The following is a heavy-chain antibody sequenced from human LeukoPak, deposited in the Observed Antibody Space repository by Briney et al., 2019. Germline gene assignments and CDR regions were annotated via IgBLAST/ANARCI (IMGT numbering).Heavy chain of an antibody. Sequence: PSETLSLTCTVSVGSIISYYWSWIRQPPWKGLEWIGSIYYSGSTNYNPSLKSRVTISVDTSKNQFSLKLSSVTAADTAVYYCAREVGSGWYNDAFDIWGQGTMVTVSS. CDR3: AREVGSGWYNDAFDI. CDR1: VGSIISYY. J-gene: IGHJ3*02. CDR2: IYYSGST. V-gene: IGHV4-59*01. D-gene: IGHD6-19*01.